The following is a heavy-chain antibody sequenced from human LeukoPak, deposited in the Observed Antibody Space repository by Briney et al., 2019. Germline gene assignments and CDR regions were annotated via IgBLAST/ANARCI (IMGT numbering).Heavy chain of an antibody. CDR2: ISFDGSHI. CDR1: GFTFNRYG. CDR3: AKKFPGEVSSGPDY. D-gene: IGHD2-21*01. V-gene: IGHV3-30*18. Sequence: PGGSLRLSCAASGFTFNRYGMHWVRQAPGKGLEWVAVISFDGSHIYYGDSVKGRFTISRDNSKNTLYLQMNSLRGEDTAVYYCAKKFPGEVSSGPDYWGQGTLVTVSS. J-gene: IGHJ4*02.